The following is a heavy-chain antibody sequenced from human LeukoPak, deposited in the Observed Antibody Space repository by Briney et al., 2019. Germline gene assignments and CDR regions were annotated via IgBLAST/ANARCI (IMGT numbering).Heavy chain of an antibody. Sequence: PGGSLRLSCAASGFTFSSFSMNWVRQAPGKGLEWVGFIRSKAYGGTTEYAASVKGRFTISRDDSKSIAYLQMNSLKTEDTAVYYCTRDRIAAVPPRYWGQGTLVTVSS. J-gene: IGHJ4*02. CDR2: IRSKAYGGTT. D-gene: IGHD6-13*01. CDR1: GFTFSSFS. V-gene: IGHV3-49*04. CDR3: TRDRIAAVPPRY.